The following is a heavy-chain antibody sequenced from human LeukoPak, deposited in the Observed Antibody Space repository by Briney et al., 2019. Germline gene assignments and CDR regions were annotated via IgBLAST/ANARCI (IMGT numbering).Heavy chain of an antibody. CDR2: INHRGST. J-gene: IGHJ6*02. Sequence: SETLSLTCAVYGGSFSGYYWSWIRRPPGKGLEWIGEINHRGSTNYNPSLKSRVTISVDTSKNQFSLKLSSVTAADTAVYYCAREPFTGQWLGYYYYGMDVWGQGTTVTVSS. D-gene: IGHD6-19*01. CDR1: GGSFSGYY. CDR3: AREPFTGQWLGYYYYGMDV. V-gene: IGHV4-34*01.